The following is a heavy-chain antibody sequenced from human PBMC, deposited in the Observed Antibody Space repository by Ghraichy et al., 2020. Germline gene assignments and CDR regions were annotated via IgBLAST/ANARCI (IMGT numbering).Heavy chain of an antibody. CDR1: GYTFTGYY. J-gene: IGHJ6*02. D-gene: IGHD4-23*01. V-gene: IGHV1-2*02. Sequence: ASVKVSCKASGYTFTGYYMHWVRQAPGQGLEWMGWINPNSGGTNYAQKFQGRVTMTRDTSISTAYMELSRLRSDDTAVYYCATLKLMTTVITQGPYYYGMDVWGQGTTVTVSS. CDR2: INPNSGGT. CDR3: ATLKLMTTVITQGPYYYGMDV.